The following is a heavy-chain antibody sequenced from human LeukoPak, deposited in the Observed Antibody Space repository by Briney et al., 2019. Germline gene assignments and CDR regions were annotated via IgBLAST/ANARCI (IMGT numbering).Heavy chain of an antibody. V-gene: IGHV3-13*04. Sequence: PGGSLRLPCAASGFTFSSHDMHWVRQATGKGLEWVSAIGTAGDTYCPGSVKGRFTISRENAKNSLYLQMNSLRAGDTAVYYCARGGSGTLIDYWGQGTLVTVSS. D-gene: IGHD5-12*01. CDR2: IGTAGDT. J-gene: IGHJ4*02. CDR3: ARGGSGTLIDY. CDR1: GFTFSSHD.